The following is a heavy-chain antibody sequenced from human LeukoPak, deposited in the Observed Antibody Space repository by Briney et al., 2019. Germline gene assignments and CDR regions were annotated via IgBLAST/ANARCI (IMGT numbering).Heavy chain of an antibody. J-gene: IGHJ4*02. CDR3: ARDRGDYAFDY. Sequence: SETLSLTCAVYGGSFSGYYWSWIRQPPGKGLEWIGEINHSGSTNYNPSLKSRVAMSLDTSKNQFSLKLSSVTAADTAVYYCARDRGDYAFDYWGQGTLVTVSS. CDR1: GGSFSGYY. D-gene: IGHD4-17*01. V-gene: IGHV4-34*01. CDR2: INHSGST.